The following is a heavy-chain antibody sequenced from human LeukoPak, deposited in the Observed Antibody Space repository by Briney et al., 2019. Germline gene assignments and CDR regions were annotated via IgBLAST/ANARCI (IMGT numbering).Heavy chain of an antibody. CDR3: ARDSEWELKAFAFDP. V-gene: IGHV3-30-3*01. D-gene: IGHD1-26*01. J-gene: IGHJ5*02. CDR2: ISYDGSNK. CDR1: GFTFSSYA. Sequence: PGRSLRLSCAASGFTFSSYAMHWVRQAPGKGLEWVAVISYDGSNKYYADSVKGRFTISRDNSKNTLYLQMNSLRAEDTAVYYCARDSEWELKAFAFDPWGQGTLVTVSS.